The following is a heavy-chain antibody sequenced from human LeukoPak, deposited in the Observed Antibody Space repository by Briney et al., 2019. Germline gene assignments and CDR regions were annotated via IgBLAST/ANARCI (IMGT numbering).Heavy chain of an antibody. CDR3: ARVSWYSGSYWDFDY. CDR1: GFTFSSYV. CDR2: INSDGTST. V-gene: IGHV3-74*01. Sequence: GGSLRLSCAASGFTFSSYVMSWVRQAPGKGLVWVSRINSDGTSTSYADSVKGRFTISRDNAKNTLYLQMNSLRAEDTAVYYCARVSWYSGSYWDFDYWGQGTLVTVSS. J-gene: IGHJ4*02. D-gene: IGHD1-26*01.